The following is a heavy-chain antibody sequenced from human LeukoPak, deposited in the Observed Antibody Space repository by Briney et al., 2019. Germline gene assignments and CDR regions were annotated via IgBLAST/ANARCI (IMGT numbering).Heavy chain of an antibody. CDR2: ISTGSSFI. Sequence: PGGSLRLSCAASGFTFSSYAMTWVRQAPGKGLEWVSTISTGSSFIYYADSVKGRFTISRDNAKNSLYLQMNSLRAEDTAVYYCAKGGLSRAGLDFWGQGTLVTVSS. V-gene: IGHV3-21*04. J-gene: IGHJ4*02. D-gene: IGHD5/OR15-5a*01. CDR3: AKGGLSRAGLDF. CDR1: GFTFSSYA.